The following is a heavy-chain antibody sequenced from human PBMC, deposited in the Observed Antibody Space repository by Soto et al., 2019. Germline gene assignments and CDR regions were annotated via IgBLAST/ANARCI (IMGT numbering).Heavy chain of an antibody. Sequence: QVQLQESGPGLVKPSETLSLTCTVSGGSISSYYWSWIRQPPGKGLEWIGYIYYSGSTNYNPSLKSRVTISVDTSKNQLSLTMSSVTAADTAVYYRARVRLIHSIDYWGQGTLVTVSS. CDR1: GGSISSYY. V-gene: IGHV4-59*01. D-gene: IGHD2-15*01. J-gene: IGHJ4*02. CDR2: IYYSGST. CDR3: ARVRLIHSIDY.